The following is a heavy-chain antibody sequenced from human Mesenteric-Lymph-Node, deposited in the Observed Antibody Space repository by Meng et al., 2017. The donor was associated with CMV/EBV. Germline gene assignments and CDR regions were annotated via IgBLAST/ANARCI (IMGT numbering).Heavy chain of an antibody. V-gene: IGHV1-69-2*01. CDR3: ARSSSKPYSGWEGRFDY. CDR1: YPIPEYD. Sequence: YPIPEYDIHWAQQAPGKGLEWMGLVDPADGETIYAEKFQGRVTITADRSTDTAYMELSGLRFEDTAVYYCARSSSKPYSGWEGRFDYWGQGTLVTVSS. J-gene: IGHJ4*02. CDR2: VDPADGET. D-gene: IGHD6-19*01.